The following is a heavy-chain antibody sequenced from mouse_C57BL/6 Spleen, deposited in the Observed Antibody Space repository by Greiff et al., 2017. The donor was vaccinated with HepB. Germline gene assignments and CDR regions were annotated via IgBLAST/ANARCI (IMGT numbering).Heavy chain of an antibody. CDR2: IYPGDGDT. V-gene: IGHV1-80*01. CDR1: GYAFSSYW. J-gene: IGHJ1*03. CDR3: ARRARSYGHWYFDV. D-gene: IGHD1-1*01. Sequence: QVHVKQSGAELVKPGASVKISCKASGYAFSSYWMNWVKQRPGKGLEWIGQIYPGDGDTNYNGKFKGKATLTADKSSSTAYMQLSSLTSEDSAVYFCARRARSYGHWYFDVWGTGTTVTVSS.